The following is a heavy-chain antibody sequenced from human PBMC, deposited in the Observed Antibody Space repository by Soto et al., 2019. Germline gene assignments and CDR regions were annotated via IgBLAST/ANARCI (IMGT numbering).Heavy chain of an antibody. V-gene: IGHV1-69*12. Sequence: QVQLVQSGAEVKKPGSSVKVSCKASGGTFSSYAISWVRQAPGQGLEWMGEIIPIFGTANYAQTFQGRVTSTADESTSTAYMELSSLRSEDTAVYYCARDRGPSSGYYPYWFDPWGQGTLVTVSS. D-gene: IGHD3-22*01. CDR2: IIPIFGTA. CDR3: ARDRGPSSGYYPYWFDP. CDR1: GGTFSSYA. J-gene: IGHJ5*02.